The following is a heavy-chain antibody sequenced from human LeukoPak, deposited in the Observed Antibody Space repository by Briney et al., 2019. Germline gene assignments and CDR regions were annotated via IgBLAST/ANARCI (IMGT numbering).Heavy chain of an antibody. CDR2: INHSGST. D-gene: IGHD2-15*01. Sequence: PSETLSLTCAVYGGSFSGYYWSWIRQPPGKGLEWIGEINHSGSTNYNPSLKSRVTISVDTSKNQFSLKLSSVTAADTAVYYCAREKGPAAFDYWGQGTLVTVSS. CDR1: GGSFSGYY. CDR3: AREKGPAAFDY. V-gene: IGHV4-34*01. J-gene: IGHJ4*02.